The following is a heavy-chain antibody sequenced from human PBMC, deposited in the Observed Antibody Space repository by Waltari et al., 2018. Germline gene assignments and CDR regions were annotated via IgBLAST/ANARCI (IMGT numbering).Heavy chain of an antibody. CDR1: GFTFSVYW. V-gene: IGHV3-7*01. Sequence: EVELVESGGGLVQPGDSLRLSCAASGFTFSVYWMAWVRQAPGKGLEWVANINEEGSDKYHVDALKGRCTIYRDNAKNSLYLEMNSLRVEDTAVYYCARASSWRSDPWGQGTLVTVSS. D-gene: IGHD2-2*01. J-gene: IGHJ5*02. CDR2: INEEGSDK. CDR3: ARASSWRSDP.